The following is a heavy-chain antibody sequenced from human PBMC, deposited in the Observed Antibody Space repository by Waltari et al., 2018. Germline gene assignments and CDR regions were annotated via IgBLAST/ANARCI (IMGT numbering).Heavy chain of an antibody. Sequence: VQLQHGGAGLLKPSETRSLTAGYFGRSFINYYWIWVRQPPGKGLEWIGETDHRGATKYNPSLASRVTISLDTSKSQFSLSLRSVIAADAAMYYCARHRRGSNGIDYWGQGTLVTVSS. D-gene: IGHD7-27*01. J-gene: IGHJ4*02. CDR1: GRSFINYY. V-gene: IGHV4-34*01. CDR2: TDHRGAT. CDR3: ARHRRGSNGIDY.